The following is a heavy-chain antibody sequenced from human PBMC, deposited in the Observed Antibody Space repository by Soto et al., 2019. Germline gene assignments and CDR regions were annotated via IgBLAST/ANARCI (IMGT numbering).Heavy chain of an antibody. CDR2: IGISSTIT. CDR1: GLDFSGFS. CDR3: ASIPTFMVLTPRDY. V-gene: IGHV3-23*05. D-gene: IGHD2-21*02. Sequence: EVQFLESGGGLVQPGGSLRLSCATSGLDFSGFSMNWVRQAPGKGLEWVSSIGISSTITYYADSVKGRFTISRDNSKSTPYLQMASLTVEATAFYYCASIPTFMVLTPRDYWGQGTLVTVSA. J-gene: IGHJ4*02.